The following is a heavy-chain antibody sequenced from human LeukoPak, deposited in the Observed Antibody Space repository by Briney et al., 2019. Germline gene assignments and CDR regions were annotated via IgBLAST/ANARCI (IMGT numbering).Heavy chain of an antibody. CDR2: IPYHGSNK. CDR3: AKEQPQTWLSDY. V-gene: IGHV3-30*04. CDR1: GFTFNNYA. Sequence: QPGGSLRLSCAASGFTFNNYAMHWVRQAPGEGLEWVAVIPYHGSNKNYADSVKGRFTISRDNSKNTLYLQMNSLRAEDTAVYYCAKEQPQTWLSDYWGQGTLVTVSS. J-gene: IGHJ4*02. D-gene: IGHD5-12*01.